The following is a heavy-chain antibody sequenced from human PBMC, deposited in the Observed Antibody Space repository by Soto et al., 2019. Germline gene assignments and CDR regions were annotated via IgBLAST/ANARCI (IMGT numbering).Heavy chain of an antibody. CDR3: ARGTDCSGASCYEFLVGRYLDY. Sequence: QVQLQQWGAGLLKPSETLSLTCGVSGGSFSGYYWSWIRQSPGKELEWIGEINHSGSINYNPSLKGRATMSADTSKYQFSLKLRSVTAADTAVYYCARGTDCSGASCYEFLVGRYLDYWGQGTLVTVSS. CDR2: INHSGSI. V-gene: IGHV4-34*01. CDR1: GGSFSGYY. J-gene: IGHJ4*02. D-gene: IGHD2-2*01.